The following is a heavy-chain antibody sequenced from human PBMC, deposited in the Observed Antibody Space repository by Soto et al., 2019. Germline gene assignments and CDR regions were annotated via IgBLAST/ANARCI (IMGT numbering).Heavy chain of an antibody. CDR3: ARYGTRGYX. CDR1: GFNFRMYE. CDR2: ISSSGLTT. Sequence: GGSLRLSFQASGFNFRMYEMHWVRKAPGKGLEWVSYISSSGLTTYYADFAEVRFTISRDNAKDSLYLHLNSLRVGDTAVYYCARYGTRGYXWGLVTQVTVSX. V-gene: IGHV3-48*03. J-gene: IGHJ4*01. D-gene: IGHD6-25*01.